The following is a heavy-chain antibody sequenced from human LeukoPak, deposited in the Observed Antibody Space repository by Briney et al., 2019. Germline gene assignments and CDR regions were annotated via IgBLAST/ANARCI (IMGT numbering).Heavy chain of an antibody. CDR2: ISWNSGSI. D-gene: IGHD5-24*01. CDR3: AKARGLQLPSSFDY. V-gene: IGHV3-9*01. J-gene: IGHJ4*02. CDR1: GFTFDDYA. Sequence: GGSLRLSCAASGFTFDDYAMHWVRQAPGKGLEWVSGISWNSGSIGYADSVKGRFTTSRDNAKNSLYLQMNSLRAEDTALYYCAKARGLQLPSSFDYWGQGTLVTVSS.